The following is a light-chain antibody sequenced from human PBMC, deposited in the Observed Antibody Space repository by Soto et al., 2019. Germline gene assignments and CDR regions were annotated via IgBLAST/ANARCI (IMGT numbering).Light chain of an antibody. CDR3: QQSFTTPYT. CDR1: QTIAMY. V-gene: IGKV1-39*01. CDR2: TTS. J-gene: IGKJ2*01. Sequence: DIQMTQSPSSLSASVGDRVTITCRASQTIAMYVNWFQQKPGKAPKPLIYTTSSFQSGVPPRFSGSGSETDFTLTISRLQPEDSATYYCQQSFTTPYTFGQGTKLEIK.